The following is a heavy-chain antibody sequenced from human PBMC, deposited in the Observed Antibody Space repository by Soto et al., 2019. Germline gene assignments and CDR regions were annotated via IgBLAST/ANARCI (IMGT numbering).Heavy chain of an antibody. V-gene: IGHV5-10-1*01. CDR2: IDPSDSYT. Sequence: PGESLKISCKGSGYSFTSHWISWVRQMPGKGLEWMGRIDPSDSYTSYSPSFQGHVTISADKSISTVYLQWSSLKASDTATYYCARGDTALSYWYFDLGGRGTLVTVSS. J-gene: IGHJ2*01. D-gene: IGHD5-18*01. CDR1: GYSFTSHW. CDR3: ARGDTALSYWYFDL.